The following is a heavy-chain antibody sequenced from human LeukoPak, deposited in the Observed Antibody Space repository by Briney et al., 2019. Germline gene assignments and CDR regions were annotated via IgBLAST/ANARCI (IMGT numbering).Heavy chain of an antibody. V-gene: IGHV5-51*01. CDR2: IYPGDSDT. CDR1: GYRFDIYW. D-gene: IGHD6-19*01. J-gene: IGHJ4*02. Sequence: GESLKISCHGSGYRFDIYWIAWVRQMPGKGLEFIGFIYPGDSDTRYSPSFQGQVTMAADKSISTAYLQWGSLKASDTAMYYCARLVAVARWGYFDYWGQGTLVTVSS. CDR3: ARLVAVARWGYFDY.